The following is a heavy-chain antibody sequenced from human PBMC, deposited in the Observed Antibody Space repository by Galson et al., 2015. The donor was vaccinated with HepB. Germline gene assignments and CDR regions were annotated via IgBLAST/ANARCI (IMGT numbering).Heavy chain of an antibody. J-gene: IGHJ3*02. D-gene: IGHD1-26*01. CDR1: GFTVSSNP. V-gene: IGHV3-53*01. CDR2: IYSGGST. CDR3: ARTAVGVKEGAFDI. Sequence: SLRLSCAASGFTVSSNPMSWVRQAPGKGLEWVSVIYSGGSTYYAESVKGRFTISRENSKNTLYLQMNSLRAEDTAVYYCARTAVGVKEGAFDIWGQGTMVTVSS.